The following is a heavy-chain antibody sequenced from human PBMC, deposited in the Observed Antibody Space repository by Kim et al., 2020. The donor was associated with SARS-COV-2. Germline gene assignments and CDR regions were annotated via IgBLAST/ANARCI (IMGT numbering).Heavy chain of an antibody. V-gene: IGHV3-33*06. CDR2: DGSKK. J-gene: IGHJ4*02. CDR3: ANFES. Sequence: DGSKKDVADTVKGRFTISRDDSENMVYLQMNSLRVEDTAVYYCANFESWGQGTLVTVSS.